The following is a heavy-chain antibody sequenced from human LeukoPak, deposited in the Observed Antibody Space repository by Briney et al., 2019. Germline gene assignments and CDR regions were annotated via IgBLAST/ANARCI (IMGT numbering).Heavy chain of an antibody. CDR3: ARGPSIAARYDAFDI. V-gene: IGHV3-48*03. Sequence: PGGSLRLSCAASEFTFTSYELNWVRQAPGKGLEWVSYISSSGNTISYADSVKGRFTISRDNAKNSLYLQVISLRAEDTAVYYCARGPSIAARYDAFDIWGQGTMVTAPS. D-gene: IGHD6-6*01. CDR2: ISSSGNTI. CDR1: EFTFTSYE. J-gene: IGHJ3*02.